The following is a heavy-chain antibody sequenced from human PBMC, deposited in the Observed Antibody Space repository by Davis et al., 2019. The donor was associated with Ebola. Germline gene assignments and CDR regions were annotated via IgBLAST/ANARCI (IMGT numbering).Heavy chain of an antibody. Sequence: MPGRSLRPSCTVSGGSISSYYWSWIRQPPGKGLGWIGYIYYSGSTNYNPSLKSPVTISVDTSKNQFSLKLTSVTAADTAVYYCARGDSYYDPSGYYAGPEAPDHWGQGTLVSVSS. J-gene: IGHJ4*02. CDR1: GGSISSYY. CDR3: ARGDSYYDPSGYYAGPEAPDH. V-gene: IGHV4-59*12. CDR2: IYYSGST. D-gene: IGHD3-22*01.